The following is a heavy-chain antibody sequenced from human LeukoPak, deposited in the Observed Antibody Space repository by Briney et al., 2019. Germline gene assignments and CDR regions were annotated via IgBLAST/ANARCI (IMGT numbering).Heavy chain of an antibody. J-gene: IGHJ6*02. CDR1: GYTFTSYA. V-gene: IGHV1-8*02. D-gene: IGHD3-22*01. CDR3: ARAIPLYDSSGYYYEYYYYGMDV. Sequence: GASVKVSCKASGYTFTSYAMHWVRQATGQGLEWMGWMNPNSGNTGYAQKFQGRVTMTRNTSISTAYMELSSLRSEDTAVYYCARAIPLYDSSGYYYEYYYYGMDVWGQGTTVTVSS. CDR2: MNPNSGNT.